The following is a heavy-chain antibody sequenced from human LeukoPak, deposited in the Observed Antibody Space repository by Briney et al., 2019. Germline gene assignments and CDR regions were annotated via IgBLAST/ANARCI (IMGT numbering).Heavy chain of an antibody. CDR2: IRHNGETT. J-gene: IGHJ4*02. V-gene: IGHV3-23*01. CDR1: EFIFRNYA. Sequence: GGSLRLSCVASEFIFRNYAMTWFRQAPGKGLEWVSTIRHNGETTYFEDSVKGRFIISRDNTKNTLYLHMNSLRAEDTAVYFRAKDAGPSGEGATPADWGQGTLVTVSS. CDR3: AKDAGPSGEGATPAD. D-gene: IGHD1-26*01.